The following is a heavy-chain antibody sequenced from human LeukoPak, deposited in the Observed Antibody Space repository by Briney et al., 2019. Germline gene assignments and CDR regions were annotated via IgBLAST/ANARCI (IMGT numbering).Heavy chain of an antibody. Sequence: GGSLRLSCAASGFTFSSHGMCWVRQAPGRGLEWVSSISIGGDTTYSDSVKGRFTISRDNSKNTLYLQMNSLRAEDTAVYYCAKRASGWYGAFDIWGQGTMVTVSS. V-gene: IGHV3-23*01. J-gene: IGHJ3*02. CDR1: GFTFSSHG. CDR3: AKRASGWYGAFDI. D-gene: IGHD6-19*01. CDR2: ISIGGDTT.